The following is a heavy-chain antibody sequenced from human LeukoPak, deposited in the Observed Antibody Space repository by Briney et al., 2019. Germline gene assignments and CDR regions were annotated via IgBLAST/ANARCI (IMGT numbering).Heavy chain of an antibody. J-gene: IGHJ6*03. D-gene: IGHD3-10*01. CDR2: IKSKTDGGTT. V-gene: IGHV3-15*01. Sequence: GGSLGLSCAASEFTFSNAWMSWVRQAPGKGLEWVGRIKSKTDGGTTDYAAPVKGRFTISRDDSKNTLYLQMNSLKTEDTAVYYCTTQPQGDLWFGELSTNPYYYYYMDVWGKGTTVTISS. CDR3: TTQPQGDLWFGELSTNPYYYYYMDV. CDR1: EFTFSNAW.